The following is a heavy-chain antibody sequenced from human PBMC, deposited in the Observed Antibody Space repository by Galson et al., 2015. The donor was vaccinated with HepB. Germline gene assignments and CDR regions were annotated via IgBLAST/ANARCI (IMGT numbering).Heavy chain of an antibody. Sequence: QSGAEVKKPGESLKISCKGSGYSFTSYWIGWVRQMPGKGLEWMGIIYPGDSDTRYSPSFQGQVTISADKSISTAYLQWSSLKASDTAMYYCARLREYDFWSGYYFDYWGQGTLVTVSS. J-gene: IGHJ4*02. D-gene: IGHD3-3*01. CDR1: GYSFTSYW. CDR3: ARLREYDFWSGYYFDY. CDR2: IYPGDSDT. V-gene: IGHV5-51*01.